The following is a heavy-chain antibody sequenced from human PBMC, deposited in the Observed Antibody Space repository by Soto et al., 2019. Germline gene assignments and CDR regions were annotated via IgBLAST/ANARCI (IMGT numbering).Heavy chain of an antibody. CDR3: AKGGEVGGVLGDH. D-gene: IGHD1-26*01. Sequence: QVQLVESGGGVVQPGRSLRLSCEASGFAFNKFGMHWVRQARGKVLEWVAFISYDGSYQYYADSVQGRLTITRDNFMNTLKMQLNSLRREDTAVYYCAKGGEVGGVLGDHWGQGTLVIVSS. V-gene: IGHV3-30*18. CDR1: GFAFNKFG. J-gene: IGHJ4*02. CDR2: ISYDGSYQ.